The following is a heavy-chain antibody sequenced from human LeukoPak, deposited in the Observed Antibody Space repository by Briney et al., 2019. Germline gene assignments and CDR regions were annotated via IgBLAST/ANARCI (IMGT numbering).Heavy chain of an antibody. Sequence: SETLSLTCTVSGGSSSDTTYYWTWIRQPPGKGLEWIASIYFSEAKYNPSLKSRVTISGDTSKNQFSLKLSSVTAADTAVYYCASPSKLVISRGGFDIWGQGTVVTVSA. CDR1: GGSSSDTTYY. V-gene: IGHV4-39*01. CDR3: ASPSKLVISRGGFDI. CDR2: IYFSEA. J-gene: IGHJ3*02. D-gene: IGHD3-22*01.